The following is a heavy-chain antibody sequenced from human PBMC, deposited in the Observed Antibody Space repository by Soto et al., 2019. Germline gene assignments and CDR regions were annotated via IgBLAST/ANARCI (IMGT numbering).Heavy chain of an antibody. D-gene: IGHD4-17*01. V-gene: IGHV1-2*04. J-gene: IGHJ6*03. CDR2: INPNSGRT. CDR3: ARESGGTTATLDYYYFYMDV. Sequence: QVQLVQSGAEVKKPGASVKVSCKASGYAFSQYYIHWMRQAPGQGLEWMGWINPNSGRTKFAQNLQGWVPMTRDTSIKTVYMELSGLRSDATAVYYCARESGGTTATLDYYYFYMDVWGKGTTVTVSS. CDR1: GYAFSQYY.